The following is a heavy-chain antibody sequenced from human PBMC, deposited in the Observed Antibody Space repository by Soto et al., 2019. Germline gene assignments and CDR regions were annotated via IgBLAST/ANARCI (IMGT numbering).Heavy chain of an antibody. CDR1: GFTFSSYA. CDR2: ISGSGGST. Sequence: HPGGSLRLSCAASGFTFSSYAMSWVRQAPGKGLEWVSAISGSGGSTYYADSVKGRFTISRDNSKNTLYLQMNSLRAEDTAVYYCAKDPSLYDRIDYWGQGTLVTVSS. V-gene: IGHV3-23*01. J-gene: IGHJ4*02. D-gene: IGHD3-22*01. CDR3: AKDPSLYDRIDY.